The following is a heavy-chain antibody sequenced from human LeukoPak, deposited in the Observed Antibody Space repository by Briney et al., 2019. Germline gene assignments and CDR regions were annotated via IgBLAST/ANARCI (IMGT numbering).Heavy chain of an antibody. D-gene: IGHD6-13*01. V-gene: IGHV3-30-3*01. CDR1: GFNISDFW. J-gene: IGHJ4*02. CDR2: ISYAGNNK. Sequence: GGSLRLSCAASGFNISDFWMTWVRQAPGKGLEWVAVISYAGNNKYYADSVKGRFTISRDNSKNTLYLQMNSLRAEDTAVYYCARDQYAAGITAAGPIDYWGQGTLVTVSS. CDR3: ARDQYAAGITAAGPIDY.